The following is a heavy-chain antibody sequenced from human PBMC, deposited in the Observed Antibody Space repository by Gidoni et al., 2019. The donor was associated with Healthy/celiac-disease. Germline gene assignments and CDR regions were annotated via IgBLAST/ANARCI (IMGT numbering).Heavy chain of an antibody. Sequence: EVQLVESGGGLVQPGGSLRLSCAASGFTFSSYSMNWVRQAPGKGLGLVSYISSSSSTIYYADSVKGRFTISRDNAKNSLYLQMNSLRDEDTAVYYCAESPGYSSGWYGLGALGYWGQGTLVTVSS. CDR3: AESPGYSSGWYGLGALGY. J-gene: IGHJ4*02. V-gene: IGHV3-48*02. CDR1: GFTFSSYS. D-gene: IGHD6-19*01. CDR2: ISSSSSTI.